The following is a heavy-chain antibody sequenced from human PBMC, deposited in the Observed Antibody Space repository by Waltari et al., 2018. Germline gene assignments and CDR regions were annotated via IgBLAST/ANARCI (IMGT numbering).Heavy chain of an antibody. Sequence: GWIRQPQGKGLEWIGSIFYSGSTYYNPSLKSRVTMSVDTSKNQFSLRLTSVTAADTAVYYCARLDNYDSGSYGFDWWGQGTLVTVSS. CDR2: IFYSGST. CDR3: ARLDNYDSGSYGFDW. J-gene: IGHJ4*02. V-gene: IGHV4-39*01. D-gene: IGHD3-10*01.